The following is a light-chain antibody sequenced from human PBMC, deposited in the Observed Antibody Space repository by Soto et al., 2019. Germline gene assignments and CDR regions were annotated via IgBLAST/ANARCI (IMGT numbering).Light chain of an antibody. V-gene: IGKV3-20*01. CDR3: QQYGSSQT. J-gene: IGKJ1*01. CDR1: QSISRN. CDR2: GAS. Sequence: EVVLTQSPPTLSVSPGERATLSCRASQSISRNLAWFQQKPGQAPRLLIYGASSRATGIPDRFSGSGSGTDFTLTISRLEPEDFAVYYCQQYGSSQTFGQGTKVHIK.